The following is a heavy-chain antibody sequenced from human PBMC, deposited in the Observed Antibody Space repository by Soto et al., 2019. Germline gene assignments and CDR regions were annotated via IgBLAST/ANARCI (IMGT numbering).Heavy chain of an antibody. V-gene: IGHV3-7*01. CDR3: SRSLNS. J-gene: IGHJ4*02. CDR1: GFTFSTYW. CDR2: IKQDGSEK. Sequence: EVQLMESGGGLVQPGGSLRLSCAASGFTFSTYWMDWVRQTPGKGLEWVANIKQDGSEKNYVDSVKGRFTVYRDNAKNSLYLQMSSLTAEDSALYYCSRSLNSWGQGTLVTVSS.